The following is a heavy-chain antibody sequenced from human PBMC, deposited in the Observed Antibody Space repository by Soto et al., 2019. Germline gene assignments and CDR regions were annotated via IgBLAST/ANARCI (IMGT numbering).Heavy chain of an antibody. D-gene: IGHD6-13*01. CDR2: IIPIFGTA. J-gene: IGHJ6*02. CDR1: GGTFSSYA. V-gene: IGHV1-69*01. Sequence: QVQLVQSGAEVKKPGSSVKVSRKASGGTFSSYAISWVRQAPGQGLEWMGGIIPIFGTATYAQKFQGRVTITADESQSPAYMELSSLRAEDTAVYYCARDRYSSSWPNYSYSGMDVWGQGTTVTVSS. CDR3: ARDRYSSSWPNYSYSGMDV.